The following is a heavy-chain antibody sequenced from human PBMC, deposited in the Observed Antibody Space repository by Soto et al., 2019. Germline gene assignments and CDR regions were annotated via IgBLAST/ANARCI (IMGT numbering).Heavy chain of an antibody. CDR2: VYYNGFT. CDR1: GGSISSSSYY. CDR3: ARMGDFWSGPGELDP. J-gene: IGHJ5*02. D-gene: IGHD3-3*01. Sequence: QLQLRESGPGLVKPSETLSLTCTVSGGSISSSSYYWAWNRQSPGKGLEWIGSVYYNGFTYYNPSLKSRVTISVDTSKNQFSQKLTSVTAADTAVYYCARMGDFWSGPGELDPWGQGTLVTVSS. V-gene: IGHV4-39*01.